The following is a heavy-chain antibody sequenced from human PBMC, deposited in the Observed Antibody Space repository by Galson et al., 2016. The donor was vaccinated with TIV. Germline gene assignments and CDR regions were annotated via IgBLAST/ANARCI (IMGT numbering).Heavy chain of an antibody. CDR2: VSGSGYST. V-gene: IGHV3-23*01. CDR1: GFTFSAYA. CDR3: AKGAAWDTSMGWLGFWFDY. D-gene: IGHD5-18*01. J-gene: IGHJ4*02. Sequence: SLRLSCAASGFTFSAYAMTWVRQGPGKGLEWVSLVSGSGYSTYYADSVKGRFTISRDNSKNTVYLQMSGLKDEATAVYYCAKGAAWDTSMGWLGFWFDYWGQGTPVTVSS.